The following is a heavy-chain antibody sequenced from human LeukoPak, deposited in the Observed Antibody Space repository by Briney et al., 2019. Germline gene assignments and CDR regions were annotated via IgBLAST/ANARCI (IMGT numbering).Heavy chain of an antibody. CDR3: ARWDSDYYYYYSLDV. D-gene: IGHD1-26*01. V-gene: IGHV1-2*02. Sequence: ASVKVSCKASGFTFTGYYTHWMRQAPGQGLEWMGWMNPNSGDTLYAPKFQGRVTMTRDTSLSTAYMELRRLTSDDSAIHYCARWDSDYYYYYSLDVWGQGTAVTVSS. CDR1: GFTFTGYY. J-gene: IGHJ6*02. CDR2: MNPNSGDT.